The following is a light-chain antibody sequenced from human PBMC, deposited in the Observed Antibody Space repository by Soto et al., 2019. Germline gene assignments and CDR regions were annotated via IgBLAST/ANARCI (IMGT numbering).Light chain of an antibody. V-gene: IGLV2-14*01. Sequence: QSALTQPASVSGSPGQSITISCTGTSSDVGGYNYVSWYQQHPGKAPKLMIYEVSNWPSGVSNRFSGSKSGNTASLTISGLQAEDEADYSCSSYTSSSTYVFGTGTKLTVL. CDR1: SSDVGGYNY. CDR3: SSYTSSSTYV. CDR2: EVS. J-gene: IGLJ1*01.